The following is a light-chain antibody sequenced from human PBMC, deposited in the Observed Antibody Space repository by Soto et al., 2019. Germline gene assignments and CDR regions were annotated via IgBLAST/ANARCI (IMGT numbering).Light chain of an antibody. CDR3: QQYNHWPRMLS. V-gene: IGKV3-15*01. Sequence: EIVLTQSPATLYVSPGERVTLSCRASQSLSSNVAWYQQRPRQAPRLLIFDTSSRASDVPARFSGGGSGTEFTLTIASLQSEDFAIYYCQQYNHWPRMLSFGGGTKVELK. CDR2: DTS. CDR1: QSLSSN. J-gene: IGKJ4*01.